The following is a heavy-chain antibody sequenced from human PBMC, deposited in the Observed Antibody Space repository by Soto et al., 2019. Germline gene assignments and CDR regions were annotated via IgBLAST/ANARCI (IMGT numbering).Heavy chain of an antibody. CDR2: ISAYNGNT. Sequence: ASVKVSCKVSGYTFTSYGISWVRQAPGQGLEWMGWISAYNGNTNYAQKLQGRVTMTTDTSTSTAYMELRSLRSDDTAVYYCARVETTTWFGEYLAGYYFDYWGQGTLVTVSS. CDR3: ARVETTTWFGEYLAGYYFDY. J-gene: IGHJ4*02. D-gene: IGHD3-10*01. CDR1: GYTFTSYG. V-gene: IGHV1-18*04.